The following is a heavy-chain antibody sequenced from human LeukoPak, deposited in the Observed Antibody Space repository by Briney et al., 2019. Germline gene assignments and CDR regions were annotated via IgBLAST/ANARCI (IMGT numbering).Heavy chain of an antibody. CDR3: AKDRLVRGVTSCFDY. CDR1: GFTFSSYA. Sequence: GGSLRLSRTASGFTFSSYAMSWVRQAPGKGLEWVSAIGGGGGSTYYADSVKGRFTVSRDNSKNTLYLQMNSLRAEDTAVYYCAKDRLVRGVTSCFDYWGQGTLVTVSS. V-gene: IGHV3-23*01. CDR2: IGGGGGST. D-gene: IGHD3-10*01. J-gene: IGHJ4*02.